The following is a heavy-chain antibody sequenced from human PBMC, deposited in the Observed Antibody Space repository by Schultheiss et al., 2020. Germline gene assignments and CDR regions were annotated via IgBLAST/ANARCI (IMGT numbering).Heavy chain of an antibody. D-gene: IGHD6-19*01. Sequence: SETLSLTCTVSGGSISSYYWSWIRQPPGKGLEWIGSIYYSGSTNYNPSLKSRVTISVDTSKNQFSLKLSSVTAADTAVYYCAGTDGYNGGWTLFDFWGQGTLVTVSS. CDR1: GGSISSYY. CDR2: IYYSGST. CDR3: AGTDGYNGGWTLFDF. V-gene: IGHV4-59*01. J-gene: IGHJ4*02.